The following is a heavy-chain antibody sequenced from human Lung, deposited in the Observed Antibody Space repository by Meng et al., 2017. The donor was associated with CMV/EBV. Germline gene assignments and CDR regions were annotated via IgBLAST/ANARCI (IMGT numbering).Heavy chain of an antibody. V-gene: IGHV1-69*10. Sequence: SXXVSXKASGGTFSSYAISWVRQAPGQGLEWMGGIIPILGIANYAQKFQGRVTITADKSTSTAYMELSSLRSEDTAVYYCARDLNGGSPSGGWFDPWGQGTXVTSAS. CDR3: ARDLNGGSPSGGWFDP. CDR1: GGTFSSYA. D-gene: IGHD2-8*01. CDR2: IIPILGIA. J-gene: IGHJ5*02.